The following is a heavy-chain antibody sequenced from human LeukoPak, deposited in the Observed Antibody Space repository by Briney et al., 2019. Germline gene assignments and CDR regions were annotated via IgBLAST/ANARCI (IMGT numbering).Heavy chain of an antibody. CDR3: ARSGALHGSGRPFYYYYYMDV. CDR2: INPNSGGT. Sequence: ASVKVSCKASGYTFTGYYMHWVRQAPGQGLEWMGWINPNSGGTNYAQKFQGRVTMTRDTSISTAYMELSRLRSDDTAVYYCARSGALHGSGRPFYYYYYMDVWGKGTTVTISS. V-gene: IGHV1-2*02. D-gene: IGHD3-10*01. CDR1: GYTFTGYY. J-gene: IGHJ6*03.